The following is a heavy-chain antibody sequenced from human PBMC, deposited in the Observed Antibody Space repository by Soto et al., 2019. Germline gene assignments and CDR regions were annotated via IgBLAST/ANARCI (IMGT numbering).Heavy chain of an antibody. V-gene: IGHV1-18*04. CDR1: GYNFNYYS. Sequence: ASVKVSCKASGYNFNYYSISWIREAPGQGLEWMGWSSAYNGNTDYAERFKGRVFMTTNTSTKTAYMELRSLRSDDTAVYYCARDFVTMVRGVTRTSYNWFDPWGQGTLVTVSS. J-gene: IGHJ5*02. D-gene: IGHD3-10*01. CDR3: ARDFVTMVRGVTRTSYNWFDP. CDR2: SSAYNGNT.